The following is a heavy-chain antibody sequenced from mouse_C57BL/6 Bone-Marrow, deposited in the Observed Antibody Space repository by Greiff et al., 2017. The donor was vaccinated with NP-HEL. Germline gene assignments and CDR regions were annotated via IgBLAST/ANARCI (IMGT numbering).Heavy chain of an antibody. D-gene: IGHD1-1*01. J-gene: IGHJ4*01. CDR2: ISDGGSYT. CDR3: ARGYGSYAMDY. Sequence: EVKLMESGGGLVKPGGSLKLSCAASGFTFSSYAMSWVRQTPEKRLEWVATISDGGSYTYYPDNVKGRFTISRDNAKNNLYLQMSHLKSEDTAMYYCARGYGSYAMDYWGQGTSVTVSS. CDR1: GFTFSSYA. V-gene: IGHV5-4*03.